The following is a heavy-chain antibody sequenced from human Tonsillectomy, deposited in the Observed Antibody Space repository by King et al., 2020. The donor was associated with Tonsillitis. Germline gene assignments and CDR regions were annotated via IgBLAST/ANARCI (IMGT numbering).Heavy chain of an antibody. Sequence: VQLVESGAEVKKPGASVKVSCKASGYTFSSFGISWVRQAPGQGLEWMGWISAYNDDTNYAQKFQGRVTMTTDTSTSTAYMELRRLRSDDTAVYYCARDVGYSSSWYGDYWGQGTLVTVSS. CDR3: ARDVGYSSSWYGDY. CDR1: GYTFSSFG. J-gene: IGHJ4*02. V-gene: IGHV1-18*01. D-gene: IGHD6-13*01. CDR2: ISAYNDDT.